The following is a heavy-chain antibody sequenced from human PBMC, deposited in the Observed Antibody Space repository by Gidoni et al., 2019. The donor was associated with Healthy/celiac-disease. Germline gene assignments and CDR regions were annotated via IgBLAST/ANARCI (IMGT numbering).Heavy chain of an antibody. CDR1: GGPFSSYA. Sequence: QVQLVQSGAEVKKPGSSVKVSCKASGGPFSSYAISWVRQAPGQGLEWMGGIIPIFGTANYAQKFQGRVTITADKSTSTAYMELSSLRSEDTAVYYCASRSPGVYDTQAYYYYGMDVWGQGTTVTVSS. D-gene: IGHD5-12*01. V-gene: IGHV1-69*06. CDR2: IIPIFGTA. CDR3: ASRSPGVYDTQAYYYYGMDV. J-gene: IGHJ6*02.